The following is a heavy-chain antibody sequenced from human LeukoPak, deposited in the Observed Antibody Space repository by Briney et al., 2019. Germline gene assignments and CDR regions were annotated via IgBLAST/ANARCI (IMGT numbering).Heavy chain of an antibody. D-gene: IGHD5-18*01. CDR2: IYYSGST. Sequence: SQTLSLTCTVSGGSISSGGYYWSWIRQHPGKGLEWIGYIYYSGSTYYNPSLKSRVTISVDTSKNQFSLKLSSVTAADTAVYYCARGSRGYSYALNWFDPWGQGTLVTVSS. V-gene: IGHV4-31*03. CDR3: ARGSRGYSYALNWFDP. J-gene: IGHJ5*02. CDR1: GGSISSGGYY.